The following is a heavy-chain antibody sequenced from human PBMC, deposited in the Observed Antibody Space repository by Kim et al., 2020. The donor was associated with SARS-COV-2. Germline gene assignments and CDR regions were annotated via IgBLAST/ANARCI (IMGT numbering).Heavy chain of an antibody. J-gene: IGHJ6*02. CDR3: YPISAFQYYTMDV. CDR1: GFTFSSYA. D-gene: IGHD3-16*01. Sequence: GGSLRLSCAASGFTFSSYAMSWVRQAPGKGLEWVSAISNSGSITFYLDSVKGRFTISRDNSKNTLYLQMNSLRAEDTALYYCYPISAFQYYTMDVWGQGTTVTVSS. V-gene: IGHV3-23*01. CDR2: ISNSGSIT.